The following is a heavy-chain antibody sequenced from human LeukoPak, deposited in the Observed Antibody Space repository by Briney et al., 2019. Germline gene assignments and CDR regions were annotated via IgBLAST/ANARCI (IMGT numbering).Heavy chain of an antibody. Sequence: ASVKVSCKASGYTFTRNAMHWVRQAPGQGLEWMGWINTVNGNTEYSHKFHGRVTITRDISATTVYMELSSLTSEDTAVYYCARDQFLTWYGVPGDYWGQGTQVTVSS. D-gene: IGHD2/OR15-2a*01. J-gene: IGHJ4*02. CDR3: ARDQFLTWYGVPGDY. CDR1: GYTFTRNA. V-gene: IGHV1-3*04. CDR2: INTVNGNT.